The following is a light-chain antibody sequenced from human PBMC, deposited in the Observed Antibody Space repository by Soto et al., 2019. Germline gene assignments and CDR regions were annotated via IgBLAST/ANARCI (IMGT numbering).Light chain of an antibody. CDR2: DAS. CDR3: LQYSSSGT. Sequence: DIQMTQSPSSLSPSVGDRVTITCRASRSISDWLAWYQQKPGKAPELLIFDASNLKSGVSSRFSGSGSGTEFTLTISRLQPDAVATYYCLQYSSSGTFGQGTKVDIK. J-gene: IGKJ1*01. CDR1: RSISDW. V-gene: IGKV1-5*01.